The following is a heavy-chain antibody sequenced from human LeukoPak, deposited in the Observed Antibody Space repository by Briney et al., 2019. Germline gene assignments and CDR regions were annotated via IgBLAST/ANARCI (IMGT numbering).Heavy chain of an antibody. J-gene: IGHJ4*02. CDR3: VRDAPGTTPFDH. CDR2: IKVNGEGI. V-gene: IGHV3-74*01. Sequence: PGGSLRLSCGASGFNFRDDWMHWVRQAPGKGLGWLSGIKVNGEGIGYADSVRGRFTISRDNDKNTLYLQMRSLRAEDTAVYYCVRDAPGTTPFDHWGQGTLVTVSS. CDR1: GFNFRDDW. D-gene: IGHD1-7*01.